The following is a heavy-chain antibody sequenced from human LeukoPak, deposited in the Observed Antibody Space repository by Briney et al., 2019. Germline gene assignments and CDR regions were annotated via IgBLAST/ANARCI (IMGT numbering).Heavy chain of an antibody. CDR1: GFTISSYA. CDR3: ATASGGKVDY. D-gene: IGHD4-23*01. J-gene: IGHJ4*02. Sequence: PGGSLRLSCAASGFTISSYAMSWVRQAPGKGLEWVSAISGSGGSAYYADSVKGRFTISRDNSKNTLYLQMNSLRAEDTAVYYCATASGGKVDYWGQGTLVTVSS. CDR2: ISGSGGSA. V-gene: IGHV3-23*01.